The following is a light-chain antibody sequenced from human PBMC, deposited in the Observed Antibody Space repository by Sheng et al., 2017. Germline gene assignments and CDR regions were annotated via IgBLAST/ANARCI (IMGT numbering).Light chain of an antibody. V-gene: IGKV1-5*03. CDR3: LHYNSYSRT. Sequence: DIQMTQSPSTLSASVGDRVTITCRASQSLSSWLAWYQQKPGKAPKLLIYKTSSLESGVPSRFSGSGSGTEFTLTISSLQPDDFATYYCLHYNSYSRTFGQGTKVEIK. J-gene: IGKJ1*01. CDR2: KTS. CDR1: QSLSSW.